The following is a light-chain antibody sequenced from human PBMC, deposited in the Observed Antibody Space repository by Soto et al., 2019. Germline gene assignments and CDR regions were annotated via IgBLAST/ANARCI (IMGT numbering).Light chain of an antibody. Sequence: EIVLTQSPVTLSVSPGERATLSCRASQSVSSNLAWYQQKPGQAPRLLIYGASSRATGIPARFSGSGSGTQFTLTITSLQPEDVAVYYCQQYNKWLQTFGQGTKVEI. CDR1: QSVSSN. CDR3: QQYNKWLQT. J-gene: IGKJ1*01. CDR2: GAS. V-gene: IGKV3-15*01.